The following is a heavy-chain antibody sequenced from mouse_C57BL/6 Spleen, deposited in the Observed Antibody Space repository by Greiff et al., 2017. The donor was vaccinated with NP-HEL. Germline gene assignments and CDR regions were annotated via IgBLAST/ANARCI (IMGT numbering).Heavy chain of an antibody. CDR1: GYTFTSYW. CDR3: ARYDGSCVAMDY. Sequence: QVQLQQPGAELVKPGASVKLSCKASGYTFTSYWMHWVKQRPGRGLEWIGRIDPNSGGPKYNEKFKSKATLTVDKPSSKAYMQLSSLTSEASRVYYCARYDGSCVAMDYWGQGTSVTVSS. J-gene: IGHJ4*01. V-gene: IGHV1-72*01. D-gene: IGHD2-3*01. CDR2: IDPNSGGP.